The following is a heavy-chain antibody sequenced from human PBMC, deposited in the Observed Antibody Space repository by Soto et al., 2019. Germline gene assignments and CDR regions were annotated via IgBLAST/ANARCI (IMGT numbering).Heavy chain of an antibody. CDR1: GFTLSSYG. J-gene: IGHJ4*02. CDR3: AKDALSCSGGSCYPRDY. Sequence: GGSLILSCAASGFTLSSYGMHWVRQAPGKGLEWVAVISYDGSNKYYADSVKGRFTISRDNSKNTLYLQMNSLRAEDTAVYYCAKDALSCSGGSCYPRDYWGQGTLVTVSS. CDR2: ISYDGSNK. D-gene: IGHD2-15*01. V-gene: IGHV3-30*18.